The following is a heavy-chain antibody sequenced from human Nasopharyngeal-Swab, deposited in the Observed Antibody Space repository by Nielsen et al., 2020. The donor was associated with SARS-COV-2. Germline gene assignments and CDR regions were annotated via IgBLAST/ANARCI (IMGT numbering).Heavy chain of an antibody. V-gene: IGHV4-39*07. CDR2: VFSSGST. J-gene: IGHJ4*02. D-gene: IGHD4-17*01. Sequence: SEILSLTCVVSGASISNRNNYWGWIRQSPGKGLEWIGTVFSSGSTYNPSLKSRVTMSVDTSKNQFSLKLTSVTAADTAVYYCARDESGDYLGLPFDHWGRGTLVTVSS. CDR1: GASISNRNNY. CDR3: ARDESGDYLGLPFDH.